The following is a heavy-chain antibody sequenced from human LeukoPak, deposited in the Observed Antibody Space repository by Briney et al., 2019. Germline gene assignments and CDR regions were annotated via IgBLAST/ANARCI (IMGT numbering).Heavy chain of an antibody. J-gene: IGHJ4*02. CDR1: GGTFSSYA. CDR2: IIPIFGTA. V-gene: IGHV1-69*01. Sequence: GSSVKVSCKASGGTFSSYAISWVRQAPGQGLEWMGGIIPIFGTANYAQKFQGRVTITADESTSTAYMELSSLRSEDTAVYYCASGYDSGGYYPELFDFDYWGQGTLVTVSS. CDR3: ASGYDSGGYYPELFDFDY. D-gene: IGHD3-22*01.